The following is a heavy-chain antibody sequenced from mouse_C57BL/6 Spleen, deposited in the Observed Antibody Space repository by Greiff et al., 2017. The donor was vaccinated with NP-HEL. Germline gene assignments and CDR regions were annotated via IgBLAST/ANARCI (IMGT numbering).Heavy chain of an antibody. Sequence: VQLQQPGAELVRPGSSVKLSCKASGYTFTRYWMHWVKQRPIQGLEWIGNIDPSDSETHYNQQFKDKATLTVDKSSSTAYMQLSSLTSEDSAVYYCARGTTVKGTYAMDYWGQGTSVTVSS. D-gene: IGHD1-1*01. V-gene: IGHV1-52*01. CDR1: GYTFTRYW. CDR2: IDPSDSET. CDR3: ARGTTVKGTYAMDY. J-gene: IGHJ4*01.